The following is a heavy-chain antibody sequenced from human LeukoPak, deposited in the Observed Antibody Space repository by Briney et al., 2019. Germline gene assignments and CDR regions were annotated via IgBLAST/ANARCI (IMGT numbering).Heavy chain of an antibody. V-gene: IGHV4-59*02. CDR2: IFHTGIT. J-gene: IGHJ5*01. Sequence: SETLSLTCTVSGGSVTKYYWHWIRQAPGKGLEWIGFIFHTGITNYNPSLKSRVTISVDTSKNQFSLKLTSVTAADTTVYFCARDLFPINWFESWGQGTLVTVSS. CDR3: ARDLFPINWFES. CDR1: GGSVTKYY. D-gene: IGHD2-2*02.